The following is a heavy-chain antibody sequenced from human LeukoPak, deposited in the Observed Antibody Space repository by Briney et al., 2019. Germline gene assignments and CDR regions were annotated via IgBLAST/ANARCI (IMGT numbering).Heavy chain of an antibody. CDR2: IYTSGST. V-gene: IGHV4-4*07. CDR3: ARDSSGWAGFDY. D-gene: IGHD6-19*01. J-gene: IGHJ4*02. CDR1: GGSFSGYY. Sequence: PSETLSLTCAVYGGSFSGYYWSWIRQPAGKGLEWIGRIYTSGSTNYNPSLKSRVTMSVDTSKNQFSLKLSSVTAADTAVYYCARDSSGWAGFDYWGQGTLVTVSS.